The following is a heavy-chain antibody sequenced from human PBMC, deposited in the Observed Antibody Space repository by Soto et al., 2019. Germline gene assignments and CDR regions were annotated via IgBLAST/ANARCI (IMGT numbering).Heavy chain of an antibody. J-gene: IGHJ4*02. CDR1: DGYISGYY. D-gene: IGHD3-22*01. Sequence: PSETHSLTYSVSDGYISGYYGSWIRQHPGKGLEWIGYIYYSGSTIYNPSLKSRVTISVDTFKNQFSLKLSSVTAADTAVYYCARARYDSSGYYYFDYWGQGTLVTVSS. V-gene: IGHV4-59*01. CDR3: ARARYDSSGYYYFDY. CDR2: IYYSGST.